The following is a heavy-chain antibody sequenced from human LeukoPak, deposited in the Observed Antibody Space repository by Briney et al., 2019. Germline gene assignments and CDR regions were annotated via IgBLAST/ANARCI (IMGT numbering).Heavy chain of an antibody. J-gene: IGHJ4*02. D-gene: IGHD2-21*01. V-gene: IGHV2-5*02. Sequence: SGPTLANPKQTLTLTSAFSGFSLNSGGAGVGWVRQPPGKALECLAIIYWDDDKRYNPSLKSRLTITKDTSRSQVVLRMTDMDPVDTAIYFCVHRVPARRPHSTSCYYSDYFDFWGQGILVPVSS. CDR2: IYWDDDK. CDR3: VHRVPARRPHSTSCYYSDYFDF. CDR1: GFSLNSGGAG.